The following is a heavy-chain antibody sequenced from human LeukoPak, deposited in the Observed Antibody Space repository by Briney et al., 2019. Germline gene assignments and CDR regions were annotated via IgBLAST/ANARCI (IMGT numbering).Heavy chain of an antibody. CDR3: ARVQSNYYDSSGYYYRPYDWFDP. V-gene: IGHV3-7*01. J-gene: IGHJ5*02. CDR1: GFTFSSYW. Sequence: GGSLRLSCAGSGFTFSSYWMSWVRQAPGKGLEWVANIKQDGSEKYYVDSVKGRFTISRDNAKNSLYLQMNSPRAEDTAVYYCARVQSNYYDSSGYYYRPYDWFDPWGQGTLVTVSS. D-gene: IGHD3-22*01. CDR2: IKQDGSEK.